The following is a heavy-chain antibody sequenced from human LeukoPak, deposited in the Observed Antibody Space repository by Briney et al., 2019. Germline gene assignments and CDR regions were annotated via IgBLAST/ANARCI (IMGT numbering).Heavy chain of an antibody. D-gene: IGHD3-10*01. Sequence: PSETLSLTCTVSGGSLSSSSYYWGWIRQPPGKGLEWIGSIYYSGSTYYNPSLKSRVTISVDTSKNQFSLKLSSVTAADTAVYYCARLIRTGLWFGELVGRGYYYMDVWGKGTTVTISS. V-gene: IGHV4-39*01. CDR3: ARLIRTGLWFGELVGRGYYYMDV. J-gene: IGHJ6*03. CDR2: IYYSGST. CDR1: GGSLSSSSYY.